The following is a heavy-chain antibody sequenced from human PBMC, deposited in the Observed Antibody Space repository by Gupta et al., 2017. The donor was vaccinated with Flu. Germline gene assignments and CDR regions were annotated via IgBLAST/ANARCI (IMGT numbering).Heavy chain of an antibody. CDR1: GFTFDDYG. D-gene: IGHD6-19*01. J-gene: IGHJ3*02. V-gene: IGHV3-20*01. CDR2: INWNGGST. CDR3: ARALPGSSGWYFGDAFDI. Sequence: EVQLVESGGGVVRPGGSLRLSCAASGFTFDDYGMRWVRHAPGKGLEWVSGINWNGGSTGYADSVKGRFTISRDNAKNSLYLQMNSLRAEDTALYHCARALPGSSGWYFGDAFDIWGQGTMVTVSS.